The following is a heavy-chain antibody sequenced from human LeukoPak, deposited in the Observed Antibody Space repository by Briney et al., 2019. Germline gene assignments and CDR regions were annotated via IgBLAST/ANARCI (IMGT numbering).Heavy chain of an antibody. D-gene: IGHD1-26*01. V-gene: IGHV4-4*07. CDR1: GGSISSYY. Sequence: SETLSFTCTVSGGSISSYYWSWIRQPAGKGLEWIGRIYTSGSTNYNASLKSRVSMSEDTSKNQFSLKLSSVTAADTAVFYCARENSGSYREFDYWGQGTLVTVSS. J-gene: IGHJ4*02. CDR3: ARENSGSYREFDY. CDR2: IYTSGST.